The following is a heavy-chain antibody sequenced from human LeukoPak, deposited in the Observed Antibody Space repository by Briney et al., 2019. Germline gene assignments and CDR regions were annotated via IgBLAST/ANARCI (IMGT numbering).Heavy chain of an antibody. D-gene: IGHD3-22*01. CDR3: ARGHAWGSSGYPSHH. J-gene: IGHJ5*02. V-gene: IGHV1-2*02. CDR2: INPNSGGT. Sequence: ASVKVSCKASGYTFTGYYMHWVRQAPGQGLEWMGWINPNSGGTNYAQKFQGRVTMTRDTSISTAYMELSRLRSDDTAVYYCARGHAWGSSGYPSHHWGQGTLVTVSS. CDR1: GYTFTGYY.